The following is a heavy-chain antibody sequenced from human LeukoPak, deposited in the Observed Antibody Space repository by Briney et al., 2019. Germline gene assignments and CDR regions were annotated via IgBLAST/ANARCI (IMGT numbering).Heavy chain of an antibody. CDR3: ARGDIVVVVAVYGMDV. V-gene: IGHV1-46*01. D-gene: IGHD2-15*01. CDR2: INPSSGST. J-gene: IGHJ6*02. CDR1: GYTFTSYY. Sequence: AASVKVSCKASGYTFTSYYIHWVRQAPGQGLEWMGIINPSSGSTNYAQKFQGRVTMTRDTSTGTVYMELSSLRSDDTAVYYCARGDIVVVVAVYGMDVWGQGTTVTVSS.